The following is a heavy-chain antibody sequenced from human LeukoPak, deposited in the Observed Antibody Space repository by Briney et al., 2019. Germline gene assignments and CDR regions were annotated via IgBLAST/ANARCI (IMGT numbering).Heavy chain of an antibody. J-gene: IGHJ3*02. CDR2: IYSDGTT. D-gene: IGHD1-1*01. Sequence: PGGSLRLSCAASGFTVSSNYMSWVRQAPGKGLVWVSVIYSDGTTYYAASVKGRFTISRDISKNTLYLQMNSLRVEDTAMYYCARDFLDWGTRTGAFDIWGQGTMVTVSS. V-gene: IGHV3-66*01. CDR1: GFTVSSNY. CDR3: ARDFLDWGTRTGAFDI.